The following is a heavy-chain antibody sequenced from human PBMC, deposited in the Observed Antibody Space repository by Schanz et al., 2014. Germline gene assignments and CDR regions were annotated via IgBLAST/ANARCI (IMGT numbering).Heavy chain of an antibody. Sequence: QVKLVESGGGVVQPGRSLRLSCGASGFTFSDYGTHWVRQAPGKGLEWVAFISYDGSFEDYLDSVKGRFTISRDNSKNTLYLQMSSLRGEDTAVYYCAKDLEPQCGGDCPLTWGQGTLVTVSS. V-gene: IGHV3-30*18. D-gene: IGHD2-21*02. CDR1: GFTFSDYG. CDR2: ISYDGSFE. CDR3: AKDLEPQCGGDCPLT. J-gene: IGHJ4*02.